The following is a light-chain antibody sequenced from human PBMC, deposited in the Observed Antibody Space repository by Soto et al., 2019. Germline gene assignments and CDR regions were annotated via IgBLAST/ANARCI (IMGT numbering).Light chain of an antibody. CDR3: SSSTTSSTLV. V-gene: IGLV2-14*01. CDR1: SSDIGTYNY. J-gene: IGLJ2*01. Sequence: QSALTQPASVSASPGQSITISCTGTSSDIGTYNYVSWYQQHPGKAPKLMIYGVSNRPSGVSNRFSGSKSGNTASLTISGLQAEDEADYYCSSSTTSSTLVFGGGTKLTVL. CDR2: GVS.